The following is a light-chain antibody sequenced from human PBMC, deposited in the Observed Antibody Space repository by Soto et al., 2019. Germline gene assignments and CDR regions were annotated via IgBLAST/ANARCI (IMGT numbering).Light chain of an antibody. Sequence: EIVLTQSPGTLSLSPGERATLSCRASQSDSSNYLAWYQQKPGQAPRLLIYDASSRATGIPDRFSGSGSETDFTLTISRLEPEDFAVYYCQQYGSSPWTFGQGTKVEIK. J-gene: IGKJ1*01. CDR2: DAS. V-gene: IGKV3-20*01. CDR3: QQYGSSPWT. CDR1: QSDSSNY.